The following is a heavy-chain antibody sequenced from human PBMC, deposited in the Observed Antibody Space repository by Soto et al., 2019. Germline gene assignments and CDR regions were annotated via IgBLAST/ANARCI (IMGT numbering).Heavy chain of an antibody. J-gene: IGHJ4*02. Sequence: VQLVESGGGVVQPGRSLRLSCAASGFTFSSYGMHWVRQAPGKGLEWVAVISYDGSNKYYADSVKGRFTISRDNSKNTLYLQMNSLRPEDTAVYYCEASAVAGDALFDYWGQGTLVTVSS. D-gene: IGHD6-19*01. CDR1: GFTFSSYG. CDR3: EASAVAGDALFDY. CDR2: ISYDGSNK. V-gene: IGHV3-30*03.